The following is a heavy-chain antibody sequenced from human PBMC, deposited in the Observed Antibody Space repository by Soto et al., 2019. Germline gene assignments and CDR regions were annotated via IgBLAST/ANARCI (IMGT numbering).Heavy chain of an antibody. CDR2: IIPIFGTA. J-gene: IGHJ6*02. V-gene: IGHV1-69*13. CDR1: GGTFSSYA. Sequence: GASVKVSCKASGGTFSSYAISWVRQAPGQGLEWMGGIIPIFGTAIYAQKFQGRVTITADESTSTAYMELSSLRSEDTAVYYCARIDYGDDYGMDVWGQGTTVTVSS. D-gene: IGHD4-17*01. CDR3: ARIDYGDDYGMDV.